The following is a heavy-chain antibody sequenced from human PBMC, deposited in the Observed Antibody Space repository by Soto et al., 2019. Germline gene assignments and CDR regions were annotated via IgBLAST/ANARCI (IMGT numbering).Heavy chain of an antibody. CDR3: VRGIGTKGTREPGDEY. V-gene: IGHV1-18*04. Sequence: IQLVQSGAEVKRPGASVRVSCKTSGYIFTNYGVTWVRQAPGQGLEWLGWASAYSGDAHYAQKLQGRVTMTTDTSAGTAYMELRSLRPDASAIYYSVRGIGTKGTREPGDEYWGQGTLVTVSS. J-gene: IGHJ4*02. D-gene: IGHD1-26*01. CDR2: ASAYSGDA. CDR1: GYIFTNYG.